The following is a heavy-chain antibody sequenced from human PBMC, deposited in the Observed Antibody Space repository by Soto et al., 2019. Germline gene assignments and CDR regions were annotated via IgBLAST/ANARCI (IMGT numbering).Heavy chain of an antibody. CDR2: IIPIFGTA. CDR3: ARDLSNTFEGGAFYYAMNV. Sequence: GASVKVSCKASGGSISNYAISWVRQAPGQGLEWMGGIIPIFGTAKYAQKFQGRLTITAGKSTNTAYMELSSLRSEDTAVYYCARDLSNTFEGGAFYYAMNVWGQGTTATVSS. V-gene: IGHV1-69*06. CDR1: GGSISNYA. J-gene: IGHJ6*02. D-gene: IGHD4-4*01.